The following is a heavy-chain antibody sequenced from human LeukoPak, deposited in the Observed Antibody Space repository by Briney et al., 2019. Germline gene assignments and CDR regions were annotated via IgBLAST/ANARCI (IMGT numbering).Heavy chain of an antibody. CDR3: AILPRYSMNDS. Sequence: PSETLSLTCAVSGGSISSSNWWSWVRQPSGKGLEWIGEIYHTGSTTYNPSLKSRVTISVDKSQNQFSLKLSSVTAADMAVYYCAILPRYSMNDSWGQGTLVTVSS. CDR2: IYHTGST. J-gene: IGHJ4*02. V-gene: IGHV4-4*02. CDR1: GGSISSSNW. D-gene: IGHD3-16*02.